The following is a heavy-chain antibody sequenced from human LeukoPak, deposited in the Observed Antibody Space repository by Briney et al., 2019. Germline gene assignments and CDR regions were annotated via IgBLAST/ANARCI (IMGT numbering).Heavy chain of an antibody. V-gene: IGHV5-51*01. CDR3: ARRLWNGQSDALDI. CDR2: IYPGDSDT. J-gene: IGHJ3*02. CDR1: GYRFTTYW. D-gene: IGHD3-3*01. Sequence: GESLQISCEGSGYRFTTYWIGWVRQMPGEGLEWMGIIYPGDSDTTYSPSFQGQVTISADKSISTAFLQWSSLKASDTATYYCARRLWNGQSDALDIWGQGTMVTVSS.